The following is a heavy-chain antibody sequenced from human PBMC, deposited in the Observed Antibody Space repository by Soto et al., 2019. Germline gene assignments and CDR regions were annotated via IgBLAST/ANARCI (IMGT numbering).Heavy chain of an antibody. Sequence: EVQLVESGGGLVQPGGSLRLSCAAPGFSLSSYWMSWVRQAPGKGLEWVANMNQDGSESDYVGSVKGRFTFTRDNAKNSLYLQMNSLRAEDTAVYYCARLSTSAGRRDLACWGQGTLVTVSS. V-gene: IGHV3-7*01. CDR2: MNQDGSES. J-gene: IGHJ4*02. CDR1: GFSLSSYW. CDR3: ARLSTSAGRRDLAC.